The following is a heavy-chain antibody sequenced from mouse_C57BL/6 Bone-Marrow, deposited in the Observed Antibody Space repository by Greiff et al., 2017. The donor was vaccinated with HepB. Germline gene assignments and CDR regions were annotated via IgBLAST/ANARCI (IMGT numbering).Heavy chain of an antibody. CDR2: IDPSDSYT. V-gene: IGHV1-50*01. Sequence: QVQLQQSGAELVKPGASVKLSCKASGYTFTSYWMQWVKQRPGQGLEWIGEIDPSDSYTNYNQKFKGKATLTVDTSSSTAYMQLSSLTSEDSAVYYCAREGVVTTWFAYWGQGTLVTVSA. CDR3: AREGVVTTWFAY. D-gene: IGHD2-2*01. J-gene: IGHJ3*01. CDR1: GYTFTSYW.